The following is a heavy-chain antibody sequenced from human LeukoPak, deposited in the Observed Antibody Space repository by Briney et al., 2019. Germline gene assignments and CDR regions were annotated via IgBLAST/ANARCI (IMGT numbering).Heavy chain of an antibody. V-gene: IGHV4-28*01. CDR1: GYSVSSRNW. Sequence: SETLSLTCTVSGYSVSSRNWWGWIRQSPGKGLEWMGYVYYDGTTYYNPSLKSRVTMYVDTSQNNFSLQLTSVTAVDTALYYCVRISAVTGSFYFGYCGQGSVVTVSP. CDR3: VRISAVTGSFYFGY. J-gene: IGHJ4*02. D-gene: IGHD3-9*01. CDR2: VYYDGTT.